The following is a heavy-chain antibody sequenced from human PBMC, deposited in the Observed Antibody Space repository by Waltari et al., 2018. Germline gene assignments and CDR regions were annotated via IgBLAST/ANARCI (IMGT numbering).Heavy chain of an antibody. V-gene: IGHV1-46*01. CDR3: AGRNGGTSPVGY. D-gene: IGHD2-15*01. CDR1: GYILSHYH. J-gene: IGHJ4*02. Sequence: QVQLVQSGAEVRKPGAAVKVSCKASGYILSHYHMHWVRQVRGQGLEWMGKISPSEDTTTYAQQCEGRLTMTRDTSASAGYGELSGLRSEDTAVYDCAGRNGGTSPVGYWGQGTLVTVSS. CDR2: ISPSEDTT.